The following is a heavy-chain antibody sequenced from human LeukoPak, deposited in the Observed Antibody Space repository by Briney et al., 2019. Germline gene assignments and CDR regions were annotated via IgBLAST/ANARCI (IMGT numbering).Heavy chain of an antibody. Sequence: GSLRLSCAASGFTFSDYWMSWVGQAPGKGLEWVANIMQDGSERYYVDSVKGRFTISRDNAKNSLYLQMNSLRAEDTAVYYCAWKDCSGGSCYRYFDSWGQGTLVTVSS. D-gene: IGHD2-15*01. CDR2: IMQDGSER. J-gene: IGHJ4*02. V-gene: IGHV3-7*01. CDR1: GFTFSDYW. CDR3: AWKDCSGGSCYRYFDS.